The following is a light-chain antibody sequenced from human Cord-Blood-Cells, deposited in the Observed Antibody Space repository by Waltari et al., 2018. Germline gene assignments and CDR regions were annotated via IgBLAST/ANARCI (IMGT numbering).Light chain of an antibody. CDR1: QGVLYSSNNKNY. Sequence: DIVMTKSPDSLAVSLGERATINCKSSQGVLYSSNNKNYLAWYQQKPGQPPKLLIYWASTRESGVPDRFSGSGSGTDFTLTISSLQAEDVAVYYCQQYYSTPRTFGQGTKVEIK. CDR3: QQYYSTPRT. V-gene: IGKV4-1*01. CDR2: WAS. J-gene: IGKJ1*01.